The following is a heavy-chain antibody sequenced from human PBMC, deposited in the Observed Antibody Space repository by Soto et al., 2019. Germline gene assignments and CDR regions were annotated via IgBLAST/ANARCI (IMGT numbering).Heavy chain of an antibody. Sequence: ASVNVSCKASGGTSSSYAISWVRQAPGQGLEWMGGIIPIFGTANYAQKFQGRVTITADESTSTAYMELSNLRSEDTAVYYCASARIGSVPSIWGQGTMVTVSS. D-gene: IGHD6-6*01. V-gene: IGHV1-69*13. CDR1: GGTSSSYA. J-gene: IGHJ3*02. CDR2: IIPIFGTA. CDR3: ASARIGSVPSI.